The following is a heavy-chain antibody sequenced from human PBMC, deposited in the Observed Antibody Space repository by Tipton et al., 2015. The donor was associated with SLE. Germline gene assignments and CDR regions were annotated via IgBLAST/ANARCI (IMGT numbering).Heavy chain of an antibody. Sequence: GSLRLSCAASGLTFSSYAMSWVRQAPGKGLEWVSVIYSGGSSTYYADSVKGRFTISRDNSKNTLYLQMNSLRAEDTAVYYCAKGIDSGRHQEFDPWGQGTLVTVSS. CDR1: GLTFSSYA. D-gene: IGHD1-26*01. CDR3: AKGIDSGRHQEFDP. J-gene: IGHJ5*02. CDR2: IYSGGSST. V-gene: IGHV3-23*03.